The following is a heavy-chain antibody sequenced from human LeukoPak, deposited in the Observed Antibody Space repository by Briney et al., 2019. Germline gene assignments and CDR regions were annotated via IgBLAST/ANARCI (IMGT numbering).Heavy chain of an antibody. Sequence: PGGSLRLSCTASGFTFGDYAMSWVRQAPGKGLEWVGFIRSKAYGGTTEYAASVKGRFTISRDDSKSIAYLQMNSLKTEDTAVYYCTGRSYDILTGYPYWGQGTLVTVSS. CDR3: TGRSYDILTGYPY. D-gene: IGHD3-9*01. J-gene: IGHJ4*02. V-gene: IGHV3-49*04. CDR1: GFTFGDYA. CDR2: IRSKAYGGTT.